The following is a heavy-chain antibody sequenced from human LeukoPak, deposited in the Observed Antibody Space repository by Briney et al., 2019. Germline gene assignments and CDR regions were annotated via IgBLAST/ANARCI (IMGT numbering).Heavy chain of an antibody. CDR2: IYHSGST. CDR1: GYSISSGYY. J-gene: IGHJ4*02. CDR3: ARRRYCSGGSCYYFDY. Sequence: SETLSLTCTVSGYSISSGYYWGWIRQPPGKGLEWIGSIYHSGSTYYNPSLKSRVTISVDTSKNQFSLKLSSVTAADTAVYYCARRRYCSGGSCYYFDYWGQGTLVTVSS. V-gene: IGHV4-38-2*02. D-gene: IGHD2-15*01.